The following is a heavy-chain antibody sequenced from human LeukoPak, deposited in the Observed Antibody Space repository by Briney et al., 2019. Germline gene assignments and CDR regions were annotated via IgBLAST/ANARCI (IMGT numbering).Heavy chain of an antibody. CDR3: ARLPTNYDDHGDY. D-gene: IGHD3-3*01. V-gene: IGHV5-51*01. CDR2: IYPGDSDT. J-gene: IGHJ4*02. Sequence: GESLTISCQCSGYSFTTYWIGWVRQMPGKGLEWMGIIYPGDSDTRYSPSLQGQVTISADKPIRTAYLQWSSLKASDTAMYYCARLPTNYDDHGDYWGQGTLVTVSS. CDR1: GYSFTTYW.